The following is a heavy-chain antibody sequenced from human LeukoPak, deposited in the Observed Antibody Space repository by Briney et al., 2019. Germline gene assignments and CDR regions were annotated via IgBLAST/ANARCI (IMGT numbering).Heavy chain of an antibody. CDR2: ISYDGSNK. J-gene: IGHJ5*02. Sequence: PGRSLRLSCAASGFTFSSYAMHWVRQAPGKGLEWVAVISYDGSNKYYADSVKGRFTISRDNSKNTLYLQMNSLRAEDTAVYYYARDAFGSIAAQRFDPWGQGTLVTVSS. D-gene: IGHD6-6*01. CDR3: ARDAFGSIAAQRFDP. V-gene: IGHV3-30-3*01. CDR1: GFTFSSYA.